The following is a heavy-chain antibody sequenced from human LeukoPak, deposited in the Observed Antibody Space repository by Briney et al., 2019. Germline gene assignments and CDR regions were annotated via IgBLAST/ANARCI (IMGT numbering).Heavy chain of an antibody. Sequence: SETLSLTRTVSGGSISSSSYYWGWIRQPPGKGLEWIGSIYYSGSTYYNPSLKNRVTISVDTSKNQFSLKLSSVTAADTAVYYCARVGGYDKGSYFDYWGQGALVTVSS. D-gene: IGHD5-12*01. J-gene: IGHJ4*02. CDR2: IYYSGST. CDR3: ARVGGYDKGSYFDY. CDR1: GGSISSSSYY. V-gene: IGHV4-39*07.